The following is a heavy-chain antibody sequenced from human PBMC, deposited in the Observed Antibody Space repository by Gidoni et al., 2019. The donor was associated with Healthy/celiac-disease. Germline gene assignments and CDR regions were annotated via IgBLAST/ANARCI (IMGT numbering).Heavy chain of an antibody. V-gene: IGHV3-33*01. CDR2: IWYDGSNK. J-gene: IGHJ4*02. CDR1: GFTFSSYG. CDR3: ARESLTYDSSGYYYGY. Sequence: QVQLVESGGGVVQPGRSLRLSCAASGFTFSSYGMHWVRQAPGKGLEWVAVIWYDGSNKYYADSVKGRFTISRDNSKNTLYLQMNSLRAEDTAVYYCARESLTYDSSGYYYGYWGQGTLVTVSS. D-gene: IGHD3-22*01.